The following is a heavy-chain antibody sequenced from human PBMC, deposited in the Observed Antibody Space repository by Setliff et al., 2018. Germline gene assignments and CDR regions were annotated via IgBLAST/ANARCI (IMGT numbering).Heavy chain of an antibody. J-gene: IGHJ5*02. V-gene: IGHV4-39*01. Sequence: SETLSLTCTVSGGSISSSSYYWGRIRQPPGKGLEWIGSIYYSGSTYYNPSLKSRVTISVDTSKNQFSLKLSSVTAADTAVYYCARLSFSSIAARRHFDPWGQGTLVTVSS. CDR3: ARLSFSSIAARRHFDP. CDR2: IYYSGST. CDR1: GGSISSSSYY. D-gene: IGHD6-6*01.